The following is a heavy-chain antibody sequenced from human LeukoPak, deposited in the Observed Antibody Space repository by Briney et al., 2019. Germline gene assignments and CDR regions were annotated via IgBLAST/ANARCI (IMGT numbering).Heavy chain of an antibody. D-gene: IGHD5-18*01. J-gene: IGHJ4*02. Sequence: GGSLRLSCAVSGLTFSSSWMVWVRQAPGKGLEWVASINPDGNKKYSADSVKGRFTISRDNAENSLYLQMNSLRVEDTAFYYCARDLAYSRLDYWGQGMLVTVSS. V-gene: IGHV3-7*01. CDR1: GLTFSSSW. CDR2: INPDGNKK. CDR3: ARDLAYSRLDY.